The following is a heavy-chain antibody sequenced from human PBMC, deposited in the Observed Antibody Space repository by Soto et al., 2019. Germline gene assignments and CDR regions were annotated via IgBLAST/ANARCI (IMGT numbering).Heavy chain of an antibody. CDR2: IIPIFGTA. CDR1: GGTFSSYA. D-gene: IGHD6-13*01. Sequence: QVQLVQSGAEVKKPGSSVKVSCKASGGTFSSYAISWVRQAPGQGLEWMGGIIPIFGTANYAQKFQGRVTVPAAQSTSTAYVELSSLSSEDTAVYYCARDVLAAAGTAGWGQGTLVTVSS. CDR3: ARDVLAAAGTAG. J-gene: IGHJ4*02. V-gene: IGHV1-69*12.